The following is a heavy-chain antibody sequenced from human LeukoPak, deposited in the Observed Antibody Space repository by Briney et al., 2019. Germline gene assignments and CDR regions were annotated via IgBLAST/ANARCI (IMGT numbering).Heavy chain of an antibody. V-gene: IGHV4-39*07. CDR1: GGSISSGEYF. CDR2: VHLDGRT. J-gene: IGHJ4*02. D-gene: IGHD3-3*01. Sequence: PSETLSLTCTVSGGSISSGEYFWSWIRQPPGKGLEWIGEVHLDGRTNYNPSLESRLTMSVDVSENQVSLKLTSVTAADTAVYYCAREGGFYRPLDYSGQGTLVTVSS. CDR3: AREGGFYRPLDY.